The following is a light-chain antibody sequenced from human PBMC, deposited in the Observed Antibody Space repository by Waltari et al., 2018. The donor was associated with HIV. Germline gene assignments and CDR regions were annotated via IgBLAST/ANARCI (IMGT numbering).Light chain of an antibody. CDR2: DAS. V-gene: IGKV3-11*01. Sequence: DIVLTQSPATLSLSPGERAALSCTASRSVSTYIAWYQQKPGHAPRLLIYDASHRATGIPARFSGSGSETEFTLTISSLESEDFALYYCQQRSNWPPSLTFGGGTKVEIK. J-gene: IGKJ4*01. CDR3: QQRSNWPPSLT. CDR1: RSVSTY.